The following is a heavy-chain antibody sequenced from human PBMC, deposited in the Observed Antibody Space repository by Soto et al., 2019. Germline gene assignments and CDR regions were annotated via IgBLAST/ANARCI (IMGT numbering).Heavy chain of an antibody. Sequence: QVQLMESGGGVVQPGRSLRLSCAASEFTFSNYAMHWVRQAPGKGLEWVAVTSSDGSNEFYGDSVKGRFTISRDNSKNTLYLQMSSLRVEDTAVYYCARDRSGTGTVDYWGQGTLVTVSS. J-gene: IGHJ4*02. CDR3: ARDRSGTGTVDY. V-gene: IGHV3-30-3*01. CDR2: TSSDGSNE. D-gene: IGHD2-8*02. CDR1: EFTFSNYA.